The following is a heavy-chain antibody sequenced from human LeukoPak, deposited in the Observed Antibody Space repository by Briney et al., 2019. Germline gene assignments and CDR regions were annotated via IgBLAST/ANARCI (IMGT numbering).Heavy chain of an antibody. CDR3: ARSMAYYYGSGSYGKWDSVQVDY. Sequence: GASVKVSCKASGGTFSSYAIGWVRQAPGQGLEWMGGIIPIFGTANYAQKFQGRVTITADESTSTAYMELSSLRSEDTAVYYCARSMAYYYGSGSYGKWDSVQVDYWGQGTLVTVSS. V-gene: IGHV1-69*13. CDR1: GGTFSSYA. CDR2: IIPIFGTA. J-gene: IGHJ4*02. D-gene: IGHD3-10*01.